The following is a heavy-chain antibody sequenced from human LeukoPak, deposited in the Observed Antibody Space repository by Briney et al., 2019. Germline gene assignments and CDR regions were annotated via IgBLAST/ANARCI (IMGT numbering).Heavy chain of an antibody. V-gene: IGHV4-59*01. CDR3: ARGSIPTLLGGYVTFDP. J-gene: IGHJ5*02. Sequence: SETLSLTCTVSGGYISSYYWSWIRQPPGKGLEWSGCIYYSGSTNYAPSLKSRVTISVDTSKNQFSLKLSSVTAADTAVYYCARGSIPTLLGGYVTFDPWGQGTLVAVSS. CDR1: GGYISSYY. CDR2: IYYSGST. D-gene: IGHD5-12*01.